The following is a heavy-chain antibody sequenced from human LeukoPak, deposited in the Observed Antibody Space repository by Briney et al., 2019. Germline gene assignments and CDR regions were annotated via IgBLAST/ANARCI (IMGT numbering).Heavy chain of an antibody. J-gene: IGHJ4*02. CDR3: ARELRDIVATTFDY. D-gene: IGHD5-12*01. V-gene: IGHV3-48*03. Sequence: GGSLRLSCAASGFTFSSYEMNWVRQAPGKGLEWVSYISSSGSTIYYADSVKGRFTISRDNAKNSLYLQMNSLRAEDTAVYYCARELRDIVATTFDYWGQGTLATVSS. CDR1: GFTFSSYE. CDR2: ISSSGSTI.